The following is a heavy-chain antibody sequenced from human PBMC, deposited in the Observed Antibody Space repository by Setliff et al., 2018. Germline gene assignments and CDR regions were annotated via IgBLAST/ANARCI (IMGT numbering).Heavy chain of an antibody. CDR1: GGSFSDYY. V-gene: IGHV4-34*01. J-gene: IGHJ4*02. Sequence: PSETLSLTCGASGGSFSDYYWTWIRQPPGKGLEWVGEINHRGSTTYNPSLKSRVTISVDTSEDQFSLKVISMTAADTAVYYCARGRNIAARLLDSWGQGTLVTVSS. CDR2: INHRGST. D-gene: IGHD6-6*01. CDR3: ARGRNIAARLLDS.